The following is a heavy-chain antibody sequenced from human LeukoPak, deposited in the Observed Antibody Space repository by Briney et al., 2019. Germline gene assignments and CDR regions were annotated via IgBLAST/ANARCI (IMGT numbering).Heavy chain of an antibody. J-gene: IGHJ6*03. CDR2: MNPNSGNT. D-gene: IGHD6-13*01. Sequence: ASVTVSCKASGYTFTSYDINWVRQATGQGLEWMGWMNPNSGNTGYAQKFQGRVTMTRNTSISTAYMELSSLRSEDTAVYYCARVDSSSWYGYYYYYMDVWGKGTTVTVSS. CDR1: GYTFTSYD. V-gene: IGHV1-8*01. CDR3: ARVDSSSWYGYYYYYMDV.